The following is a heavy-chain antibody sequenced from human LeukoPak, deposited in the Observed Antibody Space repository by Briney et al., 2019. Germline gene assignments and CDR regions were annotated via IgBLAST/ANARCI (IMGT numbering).Heavy chain of an antibody. CDR3: ARRDGYCSSTSCYADYHYGMDV. J-gene: IGHJ6*02. CDR1: GYRFTSYW. V-gene: IGHV5-51*01. Sequence: GESLKISCKGSGYRFTSYWIGWVRQMPGKGLEWMGIIYPGDSDTGYSPSFQGQVTISADKSISTAYLQWSSLKASDTAMYYCARRDGYCSSTSCYADYHYGMDVWGQGTTVTVSS. D-gene: IGHD2-2*01. CDR2: IYPGDSDT.